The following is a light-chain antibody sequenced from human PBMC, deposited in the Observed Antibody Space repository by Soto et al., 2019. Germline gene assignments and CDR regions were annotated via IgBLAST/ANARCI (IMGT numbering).Light chain of an antibody. Sequence: DIQLTQSPSFLSASVGDRVTITCRASQGIGSYLSWYQQKPGKTTKFLIYAASTLRGGVPSRFSGSGSGAQFTITIRSLQPEDVATCDCQGLNHYPLAFGQGTRRE. CDR2: AAS. CDR1: QGIGSY. J-gene: IGKJ5*01. V-gene: IGKV1-9*01. CDR3: QGLNHYPLA.